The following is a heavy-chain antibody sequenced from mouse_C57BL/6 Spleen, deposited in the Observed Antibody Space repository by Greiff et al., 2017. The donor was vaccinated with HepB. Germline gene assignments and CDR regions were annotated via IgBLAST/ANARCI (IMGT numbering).Heavy chain of an antibody. J-gene: IGHJ3*01. CDR1: GYTFTSYG. D-gene: IGHD2-3*01. Sequence: QVQLQQSGAELARPGASVKLSCKASGYTFTSYGISWVKQRTGQGLEWIGEVYARSGNTYYNEKFKGKATLTADKSSSTAYMELRSLTSEDSAVYVCAMAFYEGYYGVPRRYGGQGTRVTVSA. CDR2: VYARSGNT. V-gene: IGHV1-81*01. CDR3: AMAFYEGYYGVPRRY.